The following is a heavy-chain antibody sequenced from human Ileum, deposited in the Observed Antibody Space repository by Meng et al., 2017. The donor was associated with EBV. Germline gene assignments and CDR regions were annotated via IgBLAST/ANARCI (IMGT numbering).Heavy chain of an antibody. CDR1: GGTFSRLA. CDR2: IIPIFATP. J-gene: IGHJ4*02. V-gene: IGHV1-69*06. Sequence: QVQLVQSGAEVKKPGSSVKVSCKASGGTFSRLALSWVRQAPGQGLEWMGGIIPIFATPNYAQKFQDRITITADTSTTTAYMELSSLTSEDTAIYYCARWAGHCSSANCFPPLDYWGQGTLVTVSS. D-gene: IGHD2-2*03. CDR3: ARWAGHCSSANCFPPLDY.